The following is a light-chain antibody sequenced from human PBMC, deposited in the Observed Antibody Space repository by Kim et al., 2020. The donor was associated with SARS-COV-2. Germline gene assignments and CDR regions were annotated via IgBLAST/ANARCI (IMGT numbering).Light chain of an antibody. CDR3: AAWDDSLNGPV. CDR1: SSNIGSNT. Sequence: GQRVTISCSGSSSNIGSNTVNWYQQLPGTAPKLLIYSNNQRPSGVPDRFSGSKSGTSASLAISGRQSEDEAEYYCAAWDDSLNGPVFGGGTKLTVL. V-gene: IGLV1-44*01. CDR2: SNN. J-gene: IGLJ3*02.